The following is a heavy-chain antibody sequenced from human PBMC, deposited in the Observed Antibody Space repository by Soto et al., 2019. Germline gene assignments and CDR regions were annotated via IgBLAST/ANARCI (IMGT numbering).Heavy chain of an antibody. CDR2: IKADNTNT. Sequence: ASVKVSCKASGFTFSGYTIHWVRQAPGQRLEWMGWIKADNTNTKYSQKFQGRVTITRDTSASTVYMELSSLRSEDTAVYYCAREGGWYVDYWGQGTLVTVYS. J-gene: IGHJ4*02. CDR1: GFTFSGYT. CDR3: AREGGWYVDY. V-gene: IGHV1-3*01. D-gene: IGHD6-19*01.